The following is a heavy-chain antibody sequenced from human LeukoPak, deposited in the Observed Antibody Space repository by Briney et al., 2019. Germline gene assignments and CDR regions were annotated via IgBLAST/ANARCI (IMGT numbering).Heavy chain of an antibody. J-gene: IGHJ6*02. CDR3: AGLAAAGVYYYYYYGMDV. V-gene: IGHV3-7*01. CDR1: GFTFSSYR. Sequence: PGGSLRLSCAASGFTFSSYRMSWVRQAPGKGLEWVANIKQEGSEKYYVDSVKGRFTISRDNAKNSLYLQMNSLRAEDTAVYYCAGLAAAGVYYYYYYGMDVWGQGTTVTVSS. D-gene: IGHD6-13*01. CDR2: IKQEGSEK.